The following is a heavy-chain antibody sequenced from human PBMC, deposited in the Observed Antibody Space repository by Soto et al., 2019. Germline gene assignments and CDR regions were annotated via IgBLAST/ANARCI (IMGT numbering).Heavy chain of an antibody. J-gene: IGHJ6*02. Sequence: QVQLVQSGAEVKKPGSSVKVSCKASGGTFSSYAISWVRQAPGQGLEWMGGIIPIFGTANYAQKFQGRVRITADESTSTAYMELSSLRSEDTAVYYCAGLSITIFGVVTSNYYYGMDVWGQGTTVTVSS. CDR3: AGLSITIFGVVTSNYYYGMDV. CDR1: GGTFSSYA. V-gene: IGHV1-69*01. CDR2: IIPIFGTA. D-gene: IGHD3-3*01.